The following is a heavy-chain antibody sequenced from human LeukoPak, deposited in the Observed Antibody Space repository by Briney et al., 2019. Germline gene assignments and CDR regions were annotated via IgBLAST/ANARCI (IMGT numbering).Heavy chain of an antibody. CDR2: INAGNGNT. Sequence: ASVKVSCKASGYTFTSYAMHWVRQAPGQGLEWMGWINAGNGNTKYSQKSQGRVTITRDTSASTAYMELSSLRSKDTAVYYCARGVVVVPAAPYNWFDPWGQGTLVTVSS. D-gene: IGHD2-2*01. CDR1: GYTFTSYA. V-gene: IGHV1-3*01. J-gene: IGHJ5*02. CDR3: ARGVVVVPAAPYNWFDP.